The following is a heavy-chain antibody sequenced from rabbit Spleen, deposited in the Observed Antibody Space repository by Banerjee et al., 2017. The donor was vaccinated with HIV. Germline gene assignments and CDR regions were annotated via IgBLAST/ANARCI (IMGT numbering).Heavy chain of an antibody. CDR3: ARDTSSSFSSYGMDL. Sequence: QSLEESGGDLVKPGASLTLTCMSSGVSFSDSSYMCWVRQAPGKGLEWIACIDSGSSGFTYFASWAKGRFTISKTSSTTVTLQMTSLTAADTATYFCARDTSSSFSSYGMDLWGQGTLVPVS. CDR2: IDSGSSGFT. CDR1: GVSFSDSSY. D-gene: IGHD1-1*01. J-gene: IGHJ6*01. V-gene: IGHV1S40*01.